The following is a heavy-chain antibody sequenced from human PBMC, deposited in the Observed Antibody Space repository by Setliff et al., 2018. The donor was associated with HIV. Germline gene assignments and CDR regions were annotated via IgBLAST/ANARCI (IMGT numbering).Heavy chain of an antibody. J-gene: IGHJ4*02. V-gene: IGHV3-7*03. CDR1: GFSFSSYW. CDR2: IKQDGSET. D-gene: IGHD2-21*01. CDR3: ATQVWSNMDY. Sequence: GGSLRLSCVVSGFSFSSYWMTWVRQAPGKGLEWVANIKQDGSETYYMDSVKGRFTISRDNAKNSLYLQINNLRRDDTAMYYCATQVWSNMDYWGQGTLVTVSS.